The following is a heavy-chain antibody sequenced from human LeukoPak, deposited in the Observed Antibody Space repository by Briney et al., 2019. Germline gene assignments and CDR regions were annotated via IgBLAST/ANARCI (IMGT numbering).Heavy chain of an antibody. CDR3: ARGGEYGSGSYCKN. V-gene: IGHV4-34*01. CDR1: GGSFSGYY. D-gene: IGHD3-10*01. J-gene: IGHJ4*02. CDR2: INHSGST. Sequence: SETLSLTCAVYGGSFSGYYWNWIRQPPGKGLEWIGEINHSGSTNYNPSLKSRVTISVEMSKNQFSLKLTSVTAADTAVYYCARGGEYGSGSYCKNWGQGTLVTVSS.